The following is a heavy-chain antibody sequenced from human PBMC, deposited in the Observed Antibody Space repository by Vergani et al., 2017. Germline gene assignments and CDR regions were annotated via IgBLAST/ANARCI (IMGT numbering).Heavy chain of an antibody. CDR1: GFTFNQYG. V-gene: IGHV3-30*18. CDR2: ISYDGSNK. Sequence: QVQLVESGGGVVQPGRSLRLSCAASGFTFNQYGMHWVRQAPGKGLEWVAVISYDGSNKYYADSVKGRFTISRDNSKNTLYLQMNSLRAEDTAVYYCAKDQGDSGYYYYYYMDVWGKGTTVTVSS. D-gene: IGHD2-21*02. J-gene: IGHJ6*03. CDR3: AKDQGDSGYYYYYYMDV.